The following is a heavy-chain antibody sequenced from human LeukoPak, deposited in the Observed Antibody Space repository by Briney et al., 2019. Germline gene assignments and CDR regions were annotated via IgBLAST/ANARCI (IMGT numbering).Heavy chain of an antibody. CDR1: GYSFTSYW. CDR3: ARHVYCSGGSCRALFDY. V-gene: IGHV5-51*01. Sequence: GESLKISCKGPGYSFTSYWIGWARQMPGKGLEWMGIIYPGDSDTRYSPSFQGQVTISADKSISTAYLQWSSLKASDTAMYYCARHVYCSGGSCRALFDYWGQGTLVTVSS. CDR2: IYPGDSDT. J-gene: IGHJ4*02. D-gene: IGHD2-15*01.